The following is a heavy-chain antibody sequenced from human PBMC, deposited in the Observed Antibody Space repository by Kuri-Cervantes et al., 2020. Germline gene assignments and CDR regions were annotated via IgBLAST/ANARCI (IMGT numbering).Heavy chain of an antibody. CDR3: ARHTMTYYYDSSGYDY. J-gene: IGHJ4*02. Sequence: SETLSLTCTVSGGSIGSYFWSWIRQSPGKGLEWIGNIDYSGSTNYNPSLKSRVTISVDTSKNQFSLKLSSVTAADTAVYYCARHTMTYYYDSSGYDYWGQGTLVTVFS. V-gene: IGHV4-59*08. CDR2: IDYSGST. CDR1: GGSIGSYF. D-gene: IGHD3-22*01.